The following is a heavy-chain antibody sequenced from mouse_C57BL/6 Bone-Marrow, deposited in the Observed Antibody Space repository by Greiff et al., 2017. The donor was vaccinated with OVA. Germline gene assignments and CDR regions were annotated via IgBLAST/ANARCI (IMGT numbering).Heavy chain of an antibody. V-gene: IGHV1-82*01. CDR1: GYAFSSSW. CDR2: IYPGDGDT. J-gene: IGHJ1*03. CDR3: ARHDGGVHFDV. Sequence: VQLVESGPELVKPGASVKISCKASGYAFSSSWMNWVKQRPGKGLEWIGRIYPGDGDTNYNGKFKGKATLTVDTSSSTAYMQLSSLTSEDSAVYYCARHDGGVHFDVWGTGTTVTVSS. D-gene: IGHD2-3*01.